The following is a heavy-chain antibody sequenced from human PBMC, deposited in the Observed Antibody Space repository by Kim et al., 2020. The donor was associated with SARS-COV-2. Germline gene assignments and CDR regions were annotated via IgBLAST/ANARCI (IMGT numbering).Heavy chain of an antibody. CDR1: GFTVSSNY. Sequence: GGSLRLSCAASGFTVSSNYMSWVRQAPGKGLEWVSVIYSGGSTFYADSVKGRFTISRDNSKNTLYLQMNSLRAEDTAVYYCATRDPHMVARGSGLDVWGQGTTVTVSS. V-gene: IGHV3-53*01. D-gene: IGHD2-21*01. CDR3: ATRDPHMVARGSGLDV. CDR2: IYSGGST. J-gene: IGHJ6*02.